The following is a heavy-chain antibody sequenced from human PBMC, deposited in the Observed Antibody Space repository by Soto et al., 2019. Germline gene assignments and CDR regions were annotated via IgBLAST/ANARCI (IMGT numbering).Heavy chain of an antibody. D-gene: IGHD3-10*01. V-gene: IGHV4-39*01. CDR3: ARHKGTMVRGVIITPTWFDP. CDR1: GGSISSSSYY. J-gene: IGHJ5*02. CDR2: IYYSGST. Sequence: SETLSLTCTVSGGSISSSSYYWGWIRQPPGKGLEWIGSIYYSGSTYYNPSLKSRVTISVDTSKNQFSLKLSPVTAADTAVYYCARHKGTMVRGVIITPTWFDPWGQGTLVTVSS.